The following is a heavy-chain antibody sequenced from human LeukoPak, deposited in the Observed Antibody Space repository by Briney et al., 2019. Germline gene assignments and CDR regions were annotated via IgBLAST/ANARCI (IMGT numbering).Heavy chain of an antibody. CDR1: GFTFSSYA. J-gene: IGHJ5*02. Sequence: GGSLRLSCAASGFTFSSYAMHWVRQAPGKGLEWVAVISYDGSNKYYADSVKGRFTISRDNSKNTLYLQMNSLRAEDTAVYYCARVNIAVAGSWFDPWGQGTLVTVSS. CDR2: ISYDGSNK. CDR3: ARVNIAVAGSWFDP. D-gene: IGHD6-19*01. V-gene: IGHV3-30*04.